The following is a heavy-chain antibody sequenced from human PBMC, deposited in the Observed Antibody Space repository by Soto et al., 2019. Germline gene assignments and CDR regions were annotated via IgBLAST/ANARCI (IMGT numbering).Heavy chain of an antibody. CDR1: GDSVSSNSGA. D-gene: IGHD1-7*01. J-gene: IGHJ4*02. Sequence: SQTLSLTCAISGDSVSSNSGAWNWIRQSPSRGLEWLGRTYYRSKWYNDYAVSVRSRMTIDPDTSKDQFSLQLNSVTPEDTAVYYCTRGRDWNYGTFDYWGQGTLGTAPQ. V-gene: IGHV6-1*01. CDR2: TYYRSKWYN. CDR3: TRGRDWNYGTFDY.